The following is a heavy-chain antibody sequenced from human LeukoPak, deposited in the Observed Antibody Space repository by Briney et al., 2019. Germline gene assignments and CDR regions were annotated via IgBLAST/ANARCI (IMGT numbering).Heavy chain of an antibody. CDR3: SKGNIVATSRFDP. D-gene: IGHD5-12*01. Sequence: GGSLRPSCAASGFTFSSYAMSWVRQAPGKGLEWVSAISGSGGSTYYAVSGKGRFTISRDNSKNTLYLQKNSLRAEGTAVYYCSKGNIVATSRFDPWGKGTLVTVSS. CDR1: GFTFSSYA. J-gene: IGHJ5*02. CDR2: ISGSGGST. V-gene: IGHV3-23*01.